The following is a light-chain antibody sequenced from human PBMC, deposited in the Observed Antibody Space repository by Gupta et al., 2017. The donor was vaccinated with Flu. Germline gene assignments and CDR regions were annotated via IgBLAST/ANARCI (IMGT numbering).Light chain of an antibody. CDR2: VAS. CDR1: QDINRW. J-gene: IGKJ4*01. V-gene: IGKV1D-16*01. Sequence: DIQMTQSPSSLSAFVGDTVIITCRASQDINRWLAWYQQRPEEAPKPLIFVASDLQSGIPSRFSGTGSGTHFTLTINNLQPEDFATYYCQQDETDPLTFGGGTKVEIK. CDR3: QQDETDPLT.